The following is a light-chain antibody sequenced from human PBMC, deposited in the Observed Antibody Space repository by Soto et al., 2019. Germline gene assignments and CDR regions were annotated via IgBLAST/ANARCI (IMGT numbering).Light chain of an antibody. J-gene: IGLJ3*02. CDR1: NYNLGAGYD. CDR2: GNR. Sequence: QSALTQPPSVSGAPGQRVTSSCTGNNYNLGAGYDVHWYQQLPGAAPKLVIFGNRNRPSGVPDRFSGSKSGTSASLAITGLQAEDEAAYYCQAYDYSLTAFVFGGGTKVTVL. CDR3: QAYDYSLTAFV. V-gene: IGLV1-40*01.